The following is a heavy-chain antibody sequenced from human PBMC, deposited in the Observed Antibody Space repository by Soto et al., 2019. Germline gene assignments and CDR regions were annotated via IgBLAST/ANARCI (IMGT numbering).Heavy chain of an antibody. CDR2: ISSNGENT. V-gene: IGHV3-23*01. CDR1: RFTSGYHA. D-gene: IGHD6-13*01. Sequence: PGESLKISCAASRFTSGYHAMNWARQAPGKGLEWVSTISSNGENTHYADSVKGRFIISSDNSSNTVALQMNSLRVEDTAIYYCVSWVSAHFDSWGQGTLVTVSS. J-gene: IGHJ4*01. CDR3: VSWVSAHFDS.